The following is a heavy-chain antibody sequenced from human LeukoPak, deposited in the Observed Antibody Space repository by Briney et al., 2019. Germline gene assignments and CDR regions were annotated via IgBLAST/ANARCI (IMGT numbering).Heavy chain of an antibody. CDR2: INHSGST. V-gene: IGHV4-34*01. J-gene: IGHJ6*04. Sequence: SETLSLTCAVYGGSFSGYYWSWIRQPPGKGLEWIGEINHSGSTNYNPSLKSRVTISVDTSKNQFSLKLSSVTAADTAVYYCARGDYYYGMDVWGKGTRSPSPQ. CDR3: ARGDYYYGMDV. CDR1: GGSFSGYY.